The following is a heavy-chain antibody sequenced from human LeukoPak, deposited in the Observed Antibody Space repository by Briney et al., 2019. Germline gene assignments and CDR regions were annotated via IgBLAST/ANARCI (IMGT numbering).Heavy chain of an antibody. J-gene: IGHJ4*02. V-gene: IGHV6-1*01. D-gene: IGHD6-19*01. CDR3: ARDEGNTGWYTFDY. Sequence: SQTLSLTCAISGDSVSSKNGAWNWIRQSPSRGLEWLGRTYYRSKWYYDYAESMKGRVTINPDTSKNQFSLQLNSVAPEDTAVYYCARDEGNTGWYTFDYWGQGSLVTVTS. CDR1: GDSVSSKNGA. CDR2: TYYRSKWYY.